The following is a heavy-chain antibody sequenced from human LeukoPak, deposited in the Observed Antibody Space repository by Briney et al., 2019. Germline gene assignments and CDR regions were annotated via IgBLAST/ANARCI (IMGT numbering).Heavy chain of an antibody. CDR1: GYSIRSTYY. CDR2: MYHGGTT. V-gene: IGHV4-38-2*02. Sequence: PSETLSLTCTVSGYSIRSTYYWGWIRQPPGKGPEWIGGMYHGGTTFYNPSLKSRVTISVDTSKNHFSLKLTSVTAADTAVYYCARQTYDSGRLYYTYWGQGTLVTVSS. CDR3: ARQTYDSGRLYYTY. J-gene: IGHJ4*02. D-gene: IGHD3-10*01.